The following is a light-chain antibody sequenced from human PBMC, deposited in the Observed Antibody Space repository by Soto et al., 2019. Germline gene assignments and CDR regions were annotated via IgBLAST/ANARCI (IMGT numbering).Light chain of an antibody. Sequence: DIQMTQSPSSLSASVGDRVSITCQASQDIRSYLNWYQHKPGKAPKLLIYEASNLETGVPSRFSGSGSGTDFTFTISSLQPEDIATYYCQQFDHLPLAFGQGTRLEIK. CDR2: EAS. CDR3: QQFDHLPLA. CDR1: QDIRSY. V-gene: IGKV1-33*01. J-gene: IGKJ5*01.